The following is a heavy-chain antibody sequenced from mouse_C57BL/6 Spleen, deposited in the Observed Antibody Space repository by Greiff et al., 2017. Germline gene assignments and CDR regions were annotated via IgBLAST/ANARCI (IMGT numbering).Heavy chain of an antibody. J-gene: IGHJ2*01. D-gene: IGHD2-4*01. CDR2: ITIYSDAT. V-gene: IGHV1-49*01. Sequence: LQESGAELVRPGSSVKLSCKASYFAFMASAMHWVKQRPGHGLEWIGYITIYSDATEYSENFKGKATLTANTSSSTAYMQLSSLTSEDSAVYYCARAYCDGYLDYWGQGTTLTVSS. CDR3: ARAYCDGYLDY. CDR1: YFAFMASA.